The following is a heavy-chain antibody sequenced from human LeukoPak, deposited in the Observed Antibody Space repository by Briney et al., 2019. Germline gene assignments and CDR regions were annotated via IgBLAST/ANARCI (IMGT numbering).Heavy chain of an antibody. J-gene: IGHJ2*01. D-gene: IGHD3-22*01. Sequence: PSETLSLTCSVSGLSMTNYYWSWIRQPPGKGLEWIAYSHNNGDTNYNPSLKSRITISVDTSKNEFSLTLSSVPAADTAVYYCARGAHRPRYDSSGYWSKSYWYFDLWGRGTLVTVSS. CDR3: ARGAHRPRYDSSGYWSKSYWYFDL. CDR1: GLSMTNYY. CDR2: SHNNGDT. V-gene: IGHV4-59*12.